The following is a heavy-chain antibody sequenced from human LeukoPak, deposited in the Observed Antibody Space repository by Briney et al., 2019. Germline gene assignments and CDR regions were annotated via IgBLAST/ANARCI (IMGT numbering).Heavy chain of an antibody. J-gene: IGHJ4*02. CDR3: AKASSGYYSAILG. CDR1: GFTFDDYA. D-gene: IGHD3-22*01. V-gene: IGHV3-9*01. CDR2: INWNSNNI. Sequence: GGSLRLSCAASGFTFDDYAMHWVRQAPGKGLEWVSGINWNSNNIDYVDSVKGRFTISRDNAKNSLYLQMNSLGAEDTALYYCAKASSGYYSAILGWGQGTLVTVSS.